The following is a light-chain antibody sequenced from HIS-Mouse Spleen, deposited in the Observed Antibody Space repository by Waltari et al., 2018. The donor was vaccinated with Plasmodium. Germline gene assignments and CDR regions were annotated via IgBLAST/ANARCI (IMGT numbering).Light chain of an antibody. CDR1: QDISNY. Sequence: DIQMTQSPSSLSASVVASVTLTCQASQDISNYLNWYQQKPGKAPKPLIYDASNLETGVPSRFSGSGSGTDFTFTISSLQPEDIATYYCQQYDNLPLTFGGGTKVEIK. V-gene: IGKV1-33*01. J-gene: IGKJ4*01. CDR3: QQYDNLPLT. CDR2: DAS.